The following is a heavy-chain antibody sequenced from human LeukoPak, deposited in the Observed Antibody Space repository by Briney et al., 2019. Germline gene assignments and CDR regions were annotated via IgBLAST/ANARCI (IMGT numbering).Heavy chain of an antibody. CDR1: GFTFSDYY. Sequence: PGGSLRLSCAASGFTFSDYYMSWIRQAPGKGLEWVSYISSSGSTIYYADSVKGRFTISRDNAKNSLYLQMNSLRAEDTAVYYCAKGYCSGGSCYPFDYWGQGTLVTVSS. CDR2: ISSSGSTI. J-gene: IGHJ4*02. D-gene: IGHD2-15*01. V-gene: IGHV3-11*01. CDR3: AKGYCSGGSCYPFDY.